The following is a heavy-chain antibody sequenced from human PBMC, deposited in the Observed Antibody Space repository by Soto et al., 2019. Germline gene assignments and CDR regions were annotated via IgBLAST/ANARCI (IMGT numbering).Heavy chain of an antibody. CDR2: LIHGGST. CDR3: ARSPLGYDYVRQTWREVGDSLDI. CDR1: GASLGGFH. D-gene: IGHD3-16*01. Sequence: GASLGGFHWTWLRQAPGKGLEWIGELIHGGSTNYNPSLKSRVSFSLDTSKNQFSLHLMSVTAADTAVYYCARSPLGYDYVRQTWREVGDSLDIWGRGTMVTVSS. J-gene: IGHJ3*02. V-gene: IGHV4-34*12.